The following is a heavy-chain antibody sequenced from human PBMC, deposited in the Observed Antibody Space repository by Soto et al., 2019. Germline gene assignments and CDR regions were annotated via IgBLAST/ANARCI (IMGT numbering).Heavy chain of an antibody. Sequence: ASETLSLTCAVSGYSISSSNWWGWIRQPPGKGLEWIGYIYYSGTTYYNPSLKSRVTMSVDTSKNQFSLNLTSVTAADTAVYYCATLPPPSVVVLSNIHNWGQGTLVTVSS. CDR3: ATLPPPSVVVLSNIHN. D-gene: IGHD2-15*01. CDR2: IYYSGTT. J-gene: IGHJ4*02. V-gene: IGHV4-28*01. CDR1: GYSISSSNW.